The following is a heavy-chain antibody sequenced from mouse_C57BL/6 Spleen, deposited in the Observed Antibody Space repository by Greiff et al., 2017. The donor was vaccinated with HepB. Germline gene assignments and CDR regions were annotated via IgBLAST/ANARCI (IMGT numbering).Heavy chain of an antibody. J-gene: IGHJ2*01. CDR3: TTSLALYYFDY. V-gene: IGHV14-4*01. CDR1: GFNIKDDY. Sequence: DVQLQESGAELVRPGASVKLSCTASGFNIKDDYMHWVKQRPEQGLEWIGWIDPENGDTEYASKFQGKATITADTSSNTAYLQLSSLTSEDTAVYYCTTSLALYYFDYWGQGTTLTVSS. CDR2: IDPENGDT.